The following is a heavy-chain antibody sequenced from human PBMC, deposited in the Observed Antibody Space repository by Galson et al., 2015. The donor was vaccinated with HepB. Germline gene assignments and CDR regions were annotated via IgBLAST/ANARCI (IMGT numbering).Heavy chain of an antibody. J-gene: IGHJ4*02. CDR3: AKDLDYYDSSGVDY. CDR1: GFTFSSYG. V-gene: IGHV3-30*18. Sequence: SLRLSCAASGFTFSSYGMHWVRQAPGKGLEWVAVISYDGSNKYYADSVKGRFTISRDNSKNTLYLQMNSLRAEDTAVYYCAKDLDYYDSSGVDYWGQGTLVTVSS. CDR2: ISYDGSNK. D-gene: IGHD3-22*01.